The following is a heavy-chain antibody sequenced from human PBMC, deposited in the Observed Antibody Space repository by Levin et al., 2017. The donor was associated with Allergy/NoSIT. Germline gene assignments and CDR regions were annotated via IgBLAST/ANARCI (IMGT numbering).Heavy chain of an antibody. V-gene: IGHV3-74*01. CDR2: LRGDGSST. CDR3: AREDIAAAGYFDY. D-gene: IGHD6-13*01. CDR1: GFTFSSYW. Sequence: GESLKISCAASGFTFSSYWMHWVRQAPGKGLVWVSRLRGDGSSTFYADSVKGRFTISRDNAKNTLYLQMSSLRAEDTAVYYCAREDIAAAGYFDYWGQGTLVTVSS. J-gene: IGHJ4*02.